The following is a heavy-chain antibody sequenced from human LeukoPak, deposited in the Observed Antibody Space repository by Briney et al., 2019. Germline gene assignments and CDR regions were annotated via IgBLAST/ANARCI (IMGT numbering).Heavy chain of an antibody. CDR2: IYSSGST. D-gene: IGHD6-13*01. J-gene: IGHJ4*02. CDR1: GGSISSYY. V-gene: IGHV4-59*01. CDR3: ARLAAAGTSFDY. Sequence: SETLSLTCTVSGGSISSYYWSWIRQPPGKGLEWIGYIYSSGSTNYNPSLKSRLTVSVDTSKNQFSLKLSSVTAADTAVYYCARLAAAGTSFDYWGQGTLVTVSS.